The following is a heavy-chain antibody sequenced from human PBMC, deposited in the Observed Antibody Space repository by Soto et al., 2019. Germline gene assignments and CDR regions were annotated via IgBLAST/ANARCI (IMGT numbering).Heavy chain of an antibody. Sequence: PGESLKISCKGSGYSFTSHWISWVRQMPGKGLEWMGRIDPSDSYTNYSPSFQGHVTISADKSISTAYLQWSSLKASDTAMYYCARQRGRIAAAGNWGQGTLVTVSS. CDR2: IDPSDSYT. CDR3: ARQRGRIAAAGN. J-gene: IGHJ4*02. V-gene: IGHV5-10-1*01. D-gene: IGHD6-13*01. CDR1: GYSFTSHW.